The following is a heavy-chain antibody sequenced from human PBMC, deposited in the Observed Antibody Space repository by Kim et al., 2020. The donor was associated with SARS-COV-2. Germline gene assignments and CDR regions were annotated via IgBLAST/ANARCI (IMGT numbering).Heavy chain of an antibody. V-gene: IGHV3-30*18. Sequence: GGSLRLSCAASGFTFSSYGMHWVRQAPGKGLEWVAVISYDGSNKYYADSVKGRFTISRDNSKNTLYLQMNSLRAEDTAVYYCAKDSGSNPGGDFDYWGQGTLVTVSS. CDR1: GFTFSSYG. CDR3: AKDSGSNPGGDFDY. CDR2: ISYDGSNK. J-gene: IGHJ4*02. D-gene: IGHD1-26*01.